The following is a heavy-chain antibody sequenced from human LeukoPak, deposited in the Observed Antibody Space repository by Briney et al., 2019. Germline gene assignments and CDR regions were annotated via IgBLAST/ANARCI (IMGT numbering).Heavy chain of an antibody. Sequence: ASVKVSCKASGYTFTSYHINWVRQAAGQGLEWMGWMNPNSGNTVYAQKFQGRVTMTRNTSISTAYMELSSLRSEDTAVYYCARGESPLAFDIWGQGTMVTVSS. CDR2: MNPNSGNT. D-gene: IGHD3-16*02. J-gene: IGHJ3*02. CDR1: GYTFTSYH. CDR3: ARGESPLAFDI. V-gene: IGHV1-8*01.